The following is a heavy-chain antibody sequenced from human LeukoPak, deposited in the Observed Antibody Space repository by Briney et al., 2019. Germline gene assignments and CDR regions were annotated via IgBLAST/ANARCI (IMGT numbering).Heavy chain of an antibody. CDR3: AKSVPYYYDSSGYYYVTKYYFDY. D-gene: IGHD3-22*01. CDR2: ISGSGGST. J-gene: IGHJ4*02. Sequence: GGSLRLSCAASGFTFSSYAMSWVRQAPGKGLEWVSAISGSGGSTHYADSVKGRFTISRDNSKNTLYLQMNSLRAEDTAVYYCAKSVPYYYDSSGYYYVTKYYFDYWGQGTLVTVSS. V-gene: IGHV3-23*01. CDR1: GFTFSSYA.